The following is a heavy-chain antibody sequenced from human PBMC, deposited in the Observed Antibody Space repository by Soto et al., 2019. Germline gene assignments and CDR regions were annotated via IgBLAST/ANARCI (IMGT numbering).Heavy chain of an antibody. D-gene: IGHD3-10*02. V-gene: IGHV4-59*01. J-gene: IGHJ4*02. CDR2: IYYTGNA. CDR1: GVSIGTYY. CDR3: ARGLFGELSPFDY. Sequence: SETLSLTCNVSGVSIGTYYWHWIRQTPGKGLEWIAYIYYTGNAKYNTSLKSRVTISVDTSKNVFSLNLNSLTAADTAVYYCARGLFGELSPFDYWGRGTLVTVSS.